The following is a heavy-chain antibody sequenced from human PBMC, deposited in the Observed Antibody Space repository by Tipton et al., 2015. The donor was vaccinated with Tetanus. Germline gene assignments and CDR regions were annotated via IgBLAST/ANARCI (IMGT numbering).Heavy chain of an antibody. V-gene: IGHV4-59*01. J-gene: IGHJ4*02. CDR2: IYYSGST. CDR1: GGSISNYY. D-gene: IGHD1-7*01. CDR3: ARANYDSSKKGPFDS. Sequence: TLSLTCTVSGGSISNYYWSWIRQPPGKGLEWIGYIYYSGSTNYNPSLKSRVTISVDTSKNQFSLKLSSVTAADTAVYYCARANYDSSKKGPFDSWGQGSLVIVSS.